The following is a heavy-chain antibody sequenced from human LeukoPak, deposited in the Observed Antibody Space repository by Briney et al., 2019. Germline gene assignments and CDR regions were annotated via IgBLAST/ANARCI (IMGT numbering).Heavy chain of an antibody. CDR1: GFTFSSYS. D-gene: IGHD6-13*01. CDR3: ARDQIAPAGEIGY. CDR2: ISSSSSYI. Sequence: GGSLRLSCAASGFTFSSYSMNWVRQAPGKGLEWVSSISSSSSYIYYADSVKGRFTISRDNAKNSLYLQMNSLRAEDTAVYYCARDQIAPAGEIGYWAQGTLVPVSS. J-gene: IGHJ4*02. V-gene: IGHV3-21*01.